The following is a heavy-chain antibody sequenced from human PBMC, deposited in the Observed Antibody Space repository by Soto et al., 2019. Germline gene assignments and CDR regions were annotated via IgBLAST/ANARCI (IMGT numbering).Heavy chain of an antibody. V-gene: IGHV3-21*02. D-gene: IGHD6-13*01. CDR1: GFTFRSFT. J-gene: IGHJ5*02. CDR3: TRDASRDSSARGWFDP. CDR2: ISSNSAYI. Sequence: EVQLVESGGGLVKPGGSLRLSCAASGFTFRSFTMNWVRQAPGKGLEWVSTISSNSAYIYYTDALRGRFTISRDNAKNSLHQQMNSLSAENTAVYYCTRDASRDSSARGWFDPWGQGTLVTVSS.